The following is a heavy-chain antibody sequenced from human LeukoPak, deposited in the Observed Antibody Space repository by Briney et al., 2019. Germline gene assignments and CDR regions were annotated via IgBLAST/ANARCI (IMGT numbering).Heavy chain of an antibody. J-gene: IGHJ3*02. CDR3: ARKYSGYYYVGDAFDI. V-gene: IGHV7-4-1*02. CDR2: INTNTGNP. D-gene: IGHD3-22*01. Sequence: GASVKVSCKASGYTFTSYAMNWVRQAPGQGREWMGWINTNTGNPTYAQGFTGRFVFSLDTSVSTAYLQISSLKAEDTAVYYCARKYSGYYYVGDAFDIWGQGTMVTVSS. CDR1: GYTFTSYA.